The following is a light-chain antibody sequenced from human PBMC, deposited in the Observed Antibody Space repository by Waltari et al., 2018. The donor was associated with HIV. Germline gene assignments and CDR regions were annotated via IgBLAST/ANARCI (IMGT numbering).Light chain of an antibody. CDR3: HQYHSYPIT. Sequence: DIQLTQSPPSLSASPGDSGTITCRASQDIDIYLGWFQQRAGQAPRPLISGTSTLRTGVPSRFRGSSSAADFTLNISRLEPDDFGTYFCHQYHSYPITFGRGTRLDIK. J-gene: IGKJ5*01. CDR1: QDIDIY. CDR2: GTS. V-gene: IGKV1-16*01.